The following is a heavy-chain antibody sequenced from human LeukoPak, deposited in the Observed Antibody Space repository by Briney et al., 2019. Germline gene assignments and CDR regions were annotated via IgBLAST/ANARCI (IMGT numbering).Heavy chain of an antibody. V-gene: IGHV3-7*05. CDR2: IKEDGSEK. CDR3: ARWAKSNDY. J-gene: IGHJ4*02. Sequence: GGSLRLSCAASGFSFSNFWMSWVRQAPGKGLEWVANIKEDGSEKYYVDPVKGRFTISRDNAKNSLYLQMNSLRAEDTAVYYCARWAKSNDYWGQGTLVTVSS. CDR1: GFSFSNFW.